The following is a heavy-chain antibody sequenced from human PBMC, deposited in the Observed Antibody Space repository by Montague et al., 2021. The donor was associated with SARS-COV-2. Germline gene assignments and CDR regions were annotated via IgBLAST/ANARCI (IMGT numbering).Heavy chain of an antibody. V-gene: IGHV6-1*01. CDR3: SRIAFAVIPH. J-gene: IGHJ4*02. Sequence: CAISGDSVAKIRRRSEEHTSELQSHFQFVCSLQLETNWNYDYAASVAGRVTVNPDTSKNQVSLELRSVTPEDTAVYYCSRIAFAVIPHWGQGTLVTVSS. CDR1: GDSVAKIRRR. D-gene: IGHD3-16*01. CDR2: LQLETNWNY.